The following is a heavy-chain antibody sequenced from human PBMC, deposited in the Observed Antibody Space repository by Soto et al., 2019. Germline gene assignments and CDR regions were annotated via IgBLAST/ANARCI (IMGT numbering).Heavy chain of an antibody. CDR1: GGSFNDFS. Sequence: QVHLQQWGAGLLKPSETLSLTCAVYGGSFNDFSWSWIRQPPGKGLEYIGEINYSGRTNYKSSLQSRAAISSARSKNQFSLRLNSVTAADTAVYYCARLIENTDEMAVVRAWGYYYFGLDVWGQGTTVTVSS. D-gene: IGHD3-10*01. V-gene: IGHV4-34*01. CDR3: ARLIENTDEMAVVRAWGYYYFGLDV. J-gene: IGHJ6*02. CDR2: INYSGRT.